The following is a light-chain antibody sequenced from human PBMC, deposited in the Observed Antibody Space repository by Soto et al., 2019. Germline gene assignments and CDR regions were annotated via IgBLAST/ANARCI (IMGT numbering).Light chain of an antibody. V-gene: IGKV3-20*01. CDR2: GAS. J-gene: IGKJ1*01. CDR1: QSVSSNN. CDR3: QQYGSSPRT. Sequence: EIVLTQSPGTLSLSPGERATLSCRASQSVSSNNLAWYQQKPGQAPRLLIHGASTRATGIPARFSGSGSGTEFTLTISSLQSEDFAVYYCQQYGSSPRTFGQGTKVDTK.